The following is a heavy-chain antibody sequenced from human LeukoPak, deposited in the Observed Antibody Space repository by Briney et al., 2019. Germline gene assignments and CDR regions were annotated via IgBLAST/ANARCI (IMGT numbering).Heavy chain of an antibody. D-gene: IGHD3-3*01. V-gene: IGHV1-24*01. J-gene: IGHJ5*02. CDR3: ATWFVLRFLEWPGWFDP. Sequence: ASVTVSCTVSGYTLTELSMHWVRQAPGKGLEWMGGFDPEDGETIYAQKFQGRVTMTEDTSTDTAYMELSSLRSEDTAVYYCATWFVLRFLEWPGWFDPWGQGTLVTVSS. CDR2: FDPEDGET. CDR1: GYTLTELS.